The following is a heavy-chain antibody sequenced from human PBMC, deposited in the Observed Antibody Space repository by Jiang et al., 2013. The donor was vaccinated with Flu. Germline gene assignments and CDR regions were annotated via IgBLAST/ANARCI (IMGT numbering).Heavy chain of an antibody. CDR3: ARETTWGTTSCYDY. J-gene: IGHJ4*02. CDR2: ISYDGSSN. Sequence: ISYDGSSNSYTDSVKGRFTISRDNSKNTLYLQMNSLRPEDTAVYYCARETTWGTTSCYDYWGQGTLVTVSS. V-gene: IGHV3-30*10. D-gene: IGHD2-2*01.